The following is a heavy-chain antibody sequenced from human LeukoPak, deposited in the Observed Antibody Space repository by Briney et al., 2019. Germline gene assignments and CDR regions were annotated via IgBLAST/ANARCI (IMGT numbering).Heavy chain of an antibody. D-gene: IGHD2-2*01. J-gene: IGHJ6*02. Sequence: PSQTLSLTCAVSGGSISSGGYSWSWIRQPPGKGLEWIGYIYHSGSTYYNPSLKSRVTISVDRSKNQFSLKLSSVTAADTAVYYCASNIVVVPAAIRRYYYGMDVWGQGTTVTVSS. CDR2: IYHSGST. CDR1: GGSISSGGYS. CDR3: ASNIVVVPAAIRRYYYGMDV. V-gene: IGHV4-30-2*01.